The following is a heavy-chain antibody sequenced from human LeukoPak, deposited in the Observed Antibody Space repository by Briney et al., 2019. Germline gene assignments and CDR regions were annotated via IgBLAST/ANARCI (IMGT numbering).Heavy chain of an antibody. J-gene: IGHJ4*02. Sequence: SETLSLTCSVSGGSISSYSWSWNQQPPGKGLEWIGYIYTTGSTDYNPSLKSRVSISRDTSKNQFSLELSSATAADTAVYYCARRSPSSGWCFDSWGQGTLVTVSS. CDR2: IYTTGST. CDR3: ARRSPSSGWCFDS. CDR1: GGSISSYS. V-gene: IGHV4-4*09. D-gene: IGHD6-13*01.